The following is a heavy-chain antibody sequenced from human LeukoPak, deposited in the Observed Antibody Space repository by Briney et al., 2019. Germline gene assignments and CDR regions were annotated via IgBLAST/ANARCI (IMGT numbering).Heavy chain of an antibody. CDR1: GFTFTDYW. Sequence: GGSLRLSCAASGFTFTDYWMHWVRQAPGKGLVWVSIINTDTGGTYYADSVKGRFTISRDNAKNTLYLHMNSLRAEDTVVYYCARAGAYHFDNWGQGTLVTVSS. V-gene: IGHV3-74*01. D-gene: IGHD3-16*01. J-gene: IGHJ4*02. CDR2: INTDTGGT. CDR3: ARAGAYHFDN.